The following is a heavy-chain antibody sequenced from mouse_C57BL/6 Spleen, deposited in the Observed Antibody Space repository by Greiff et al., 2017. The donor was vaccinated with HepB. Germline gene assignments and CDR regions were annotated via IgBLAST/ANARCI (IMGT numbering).Heavy chain of an antibody. CDR2: ISDGGSYT. V-gene: IGHV5-4*01. Sequence: EVQVVESGGGLVKPGGSLKLSCAASGFTFSSYAMSWVRQTPEKRLEWVATISDGGSYTYYPDNVKGRFTISRDNAKNNLYLQMSHLKSEDTAMYYCAREGLYYDYDWFAYWAQGTLVTVSA. D-gene: IGHD2-4*01. CDR3: AREGLYYDYDWFAY. J-gene: IGHJ3*01. CDR1: GFTFSSYA.